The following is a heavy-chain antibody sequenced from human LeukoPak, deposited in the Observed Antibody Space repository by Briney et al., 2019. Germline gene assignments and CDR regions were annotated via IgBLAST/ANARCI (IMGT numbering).Heavy chain of an antibody. CDR2: INNEGTVT. CDR3: ATKQWLAPPPDS. Sequence: AGGSLRLPCAAPGFTYSKYWMLWVRHAPGKGLEGVSRINNEGTVTTYADSGKGRFTVSRDNADNTMFLQMNSVRDEDTAVYYCATKQWLAPPPDSWGQGTPVTVSS. D-gene: IGHD6-19*01. V-gene: IGHV3-74*01. J-gene: IGHJ4*02. CDR1: GFTYSKYW.